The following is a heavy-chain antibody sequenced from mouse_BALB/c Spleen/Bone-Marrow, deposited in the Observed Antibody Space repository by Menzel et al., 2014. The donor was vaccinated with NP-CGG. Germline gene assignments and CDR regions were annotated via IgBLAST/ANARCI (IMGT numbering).Heavy chain of an antibody. J-gene: IGHJ4*01. CDR2: INPSNGRT. V-gene: IGHV1S81*02. CDR3: ARGRPSAMDY. CDR1: GYTFTSYW. Sequence: QVQLQQSGAELVKPGASVKLSCKASGYTFTSYWMHWVKQRPGQGLEWIGEINPSNGRTNYNEKFKSKATLTVDKSSSTAYMQLSSLTSEDSAGYYCARGRPSAMDYWGQGTSVTVSS.